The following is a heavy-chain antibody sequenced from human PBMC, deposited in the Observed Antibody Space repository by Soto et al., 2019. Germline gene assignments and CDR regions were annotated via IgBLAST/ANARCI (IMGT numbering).Heavy chain of an antibody. Sequence: GGSLRLSCAASGFTFSSYSMNWVRQAPGKGLEWVSYISSSSSTIYYADSVKGRFTISRDNAKNSLYLQMNSLRDEDTAVYYCARGRLEREYDSSGYYSSFDYWGQGTLVTVSS. V-gene: IGHV3-48*02. CDR2: ISSSSSTI. CDR1: GFTFSSYS. CDR3: ARGRLEREYDSSGYYSSFDY. J-gene: IGHJ4*02. D-gene: IGHD3-22*01.